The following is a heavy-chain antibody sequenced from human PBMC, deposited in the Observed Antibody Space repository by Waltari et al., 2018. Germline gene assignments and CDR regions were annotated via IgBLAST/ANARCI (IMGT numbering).Heavy chain of an antibody. V-gene: IGHV4-34*01. J-gene: IGHJ4*02. CDR1: GGSFSGYY. CDR3: ARGYDSSGPYFDY. Sequence: QVQLQQWGAGLLKPSETLSLTCAVYGGSFSGYYWSWIRQPPGKGLEWIGEINHSGSTNYNPALKSRVTISVDTSKNQFSLKLSSVTAADTAVYYCARGYDSSGPYFDYWGQGTLVTVSS. CDR2: INHSGST. D-gene: IGHD3-22*01.